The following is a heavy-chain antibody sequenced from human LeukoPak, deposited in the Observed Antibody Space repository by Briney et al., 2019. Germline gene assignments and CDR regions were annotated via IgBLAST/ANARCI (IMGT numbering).Heavy chain of an antibody. V-gene: IGHV4-39*01. CDR1: GGSISSSSYY. CDR2: IYYSGST. CDR3: ARVLVYYDSSGYPRGAFDI. Sequence: PSETLSLTCTVSGGSISSSSYYWGWIRQPPGKGLEWIGSIYYSGSTYYNPSLKSRVTISVDTSKNQFSLKLSSVTAADTAVYYCARVLVYYDSSGYPRGAFDIWGQGTMVTVSS. J-gene: IGHJ3*02. D-gene: IGHD3-22*01.